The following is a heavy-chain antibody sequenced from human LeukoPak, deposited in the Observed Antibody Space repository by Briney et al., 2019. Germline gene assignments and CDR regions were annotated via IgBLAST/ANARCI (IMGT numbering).Heavy chain of an antibody. D-gene: IGHD6-19*01. CDR1: GYTFTSYD. Sequence: GASVKVSCKASGYTFTSYDINWVRQAPGQGLEWMGWISAYNGNTNYAQKLQGRVTMTTDTSTSTAYMELRSLRSDDTAVYYCARDRYSSSPNWFDPWGQGTLVTVSS. V-gene: IGHV1-18*01. J-gene: IGHJ5*02. CDR2: ISAYNGNT. CDR3: ARDRYSSSPNWFDP.